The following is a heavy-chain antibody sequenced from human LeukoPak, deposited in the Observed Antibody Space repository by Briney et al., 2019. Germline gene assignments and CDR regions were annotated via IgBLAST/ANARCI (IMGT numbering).Heavy chain of an antibody. J-gene: IGHJ5*02. Sequence: ASVTVSCTSSGYTFTSYYMHWVRQAPGQGLEGMGIINPSGGSTRYAQKFQGRVTMTRDTSTSTVYMELSSLRSEDTAVYYCARDRGSREYQLPGWGWFDPWGQGTLVTVSS. CDR2: INPSGGST. CDR1: GYTFTSYY. CDR3: ARDRGSREYQLPGWGWFDP. D-gene: IGHD2-2*01. V-gene: IGHV1-46*01.